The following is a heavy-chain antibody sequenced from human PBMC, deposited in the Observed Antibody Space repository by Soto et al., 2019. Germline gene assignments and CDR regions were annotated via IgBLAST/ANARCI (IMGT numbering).Heavy chain of an antibody. CDR1: AFIFSDHS. CDR3: TRDQSYLRQGYSDY. J-gene: IGHJ4*02. Sequence: EVQLVESGGGLVKPGGSLRLSCVGSAFIFSDHSMNWVRQAPGKGLEWVTSIGDTGTFIYYADSVKGRFTISRDNAKNSPFLQMDSLRPEHTAVYYCTRDQSYLRQGYSDYWGQGTLVTVSS. V-gene: IGHV3-21*01. CDR2: IGDTGTFI. D-gene: IGHD3-10*01.